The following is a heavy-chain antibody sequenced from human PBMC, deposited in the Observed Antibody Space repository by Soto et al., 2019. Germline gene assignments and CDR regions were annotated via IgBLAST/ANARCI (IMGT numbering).Heavy chain of an antibody. D-gene: IGHD3-10*01. J-gene: IGHJ6*02. Sequence: TLSLTCTVSGGSVSSGGDYWSWIRQHPGKGLEWIGYIYYSGSTYYNPSLKSRVTISVDTSKNQFSLKLSSVTAADTAVYYCARREVRGVIIKDYGMDVWGQGTTVT. CDR3: ARREVRGVIIKDYGMDV. CDR1: GGSVSSGGDY. V-gene: IGHV4-31*03. CDR2: IYYSGST.